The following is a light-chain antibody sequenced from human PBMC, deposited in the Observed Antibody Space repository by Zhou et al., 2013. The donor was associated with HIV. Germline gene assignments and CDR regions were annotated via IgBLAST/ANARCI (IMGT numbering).Light chain of an antibody. CDR1: QGVGDY. V-gene: IGKV1-27*01. J-gene: IGKJ5*01. CDR2: AAS. CDR3: QQYDNLPVT. Sequence: DIQMTQSPSSLSASVGDRVTITCRASQGVGDYLAWYQQKPGEIPKLLIYAASTLQPGVPSRFTGSGSGTDFTLTISSLQPEDVATYYCQQYDNLPVTFGQGTRLEIK.